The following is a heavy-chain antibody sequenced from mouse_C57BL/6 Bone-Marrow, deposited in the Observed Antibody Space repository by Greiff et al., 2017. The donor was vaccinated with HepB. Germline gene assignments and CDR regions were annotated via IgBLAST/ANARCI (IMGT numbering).Heavy chain of an antibody. CDR1: GFTFSDYG. J-gene: IGHJ2*01. CDR3: ARQGDYYDYDVYYFDD. CDR2: ISSGSSTI. V-gene: IGHV5-17*01. D-gene: IGHD2-4*01. Sequence: EVKVVESGGGLVKPGGSLKLSCAASGFTFSDYGMHWVRQAPEKGLEWVAYISSGSSTIYYADTVKGRFTISRDNAKNTLFLQMTSLRSEDTAMYYCARQGDYYDYDVYYFDDWGQGTTLTVSS.